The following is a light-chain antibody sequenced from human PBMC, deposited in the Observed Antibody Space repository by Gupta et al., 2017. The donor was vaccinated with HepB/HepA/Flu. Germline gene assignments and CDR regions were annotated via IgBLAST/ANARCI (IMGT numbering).Light chain of an antibody. CDR3: CSYAGSQTYV. J-gene: IGLJ1*01. V-gene: IGLV2-23*02. CDR2: EVS. Sequence: QSALTQPASMSGSPGQSIAISCTGISSDVGSYNLVSWYQHYPGKAPKVMIYEVSKRPSGVSNRFSGSKAGNTASLTISGLQAEDEADYYCCSYAGSQTYVFGTGTKVTVL. CDR1: SSDVGSYNL.